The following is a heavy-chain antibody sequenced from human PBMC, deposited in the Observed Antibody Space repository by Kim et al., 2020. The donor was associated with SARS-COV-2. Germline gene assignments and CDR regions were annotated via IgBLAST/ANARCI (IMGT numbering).Heavy chain of an antibody. D-gene: IGHD3-22*01. J-gene: IGHJ4*02. CDR2: INHSGST. Sequence: SETLSLTCAVYGGSFSGYYWSWIRQPPGKGLEWIGEINHSGSTNYNPSLKSRVTISVDTSKNQFSLKLSSVTAADTAVYYCARGQYGYYYDSSGSYYPRRLFDYWGQGTLVTVFS. V-gene: IGHV4-34*01. CDR3: ARGQYGYYYDSSGSYYPRRLFDY. CDR1: GGSFSGYY.